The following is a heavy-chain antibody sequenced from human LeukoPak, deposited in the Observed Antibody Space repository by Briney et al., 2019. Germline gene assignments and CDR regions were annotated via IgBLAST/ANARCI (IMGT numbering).Heavy chain of an antibody. CDR3: ARGLNRGIVVVPAAIGY. CDR1: GGSFSGYY. CDR2: INHSGST. D-gene: IGHD2-2*02. J-gene: IGHJ4*02. Sequence: PSETLSLTCAVYGGSFSGYYWSWIRQPPGKGLEWIGEINHSGSTNYNPSLKSRVTISVDTSKNQFSLKLSSVTAADTAVYYCARGLNRGIVVVPAAIGYWGQGTLVTVSS. V-gene: IGHV4-34*01.